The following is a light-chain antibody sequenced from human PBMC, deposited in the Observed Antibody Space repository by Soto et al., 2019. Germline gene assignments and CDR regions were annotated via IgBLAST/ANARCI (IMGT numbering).Light chain of an antibody. CDR2: GAS. CDR1: QSVSSSY. CDR3: QVTSGT. Sequence: EIVLTQSPGTLSLSPGERATLSCRASQSVSSSYLAWYQQKPGQAPRLLIYGASSRATGITDRFSGSGSGTDFTLTISRLEPEDFAVYYCQVTSGTFGQGTKVEIK. J-gene: IGKJ1*01. V-gene: IGKV3-20*01.